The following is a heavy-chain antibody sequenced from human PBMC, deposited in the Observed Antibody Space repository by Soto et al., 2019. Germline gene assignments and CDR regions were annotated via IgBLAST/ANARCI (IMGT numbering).Heavy chain of an antibody. Sequence: GGSLRLSCAASEFSFSDYAMSWVRRAPGKGLEWVSVISESGGSTHYADSVRGRFTVSRDNSKNSLSLRMNSLRDEDTAVYFCAKRSPYSSGWYSPIFDYWGQGALVTVSS. D-gene: IGHD6-13*01. J-gene: IGHJ4*02. CDR2: ISESGGST. CDR1: EFSFSDYA. CDR3: AKRSPYSSGWYSPIFDY. V-gene: IGHV3-23*01.